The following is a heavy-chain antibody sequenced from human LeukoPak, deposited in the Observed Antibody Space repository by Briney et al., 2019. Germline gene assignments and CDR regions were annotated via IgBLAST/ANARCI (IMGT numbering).Heavy chain of an antibody. J-gene: IGHJ3*02. CDR3: ASPYCSGGTCYAHDAFDI. CDR2: ISVYNGNT. D-gene: IGHD2-15*01. Sequence: ASVKVSCKASGYTFTSYGISWVRQAPGQGLEWMGWISVYNGNTNYAQKIQGRVTMTTDTSTSTAYMELRSLRSDDTAVYYCASPYCSGGTCYAHDAFDIWGQGTMVTVSS. V-gene: IGHV1-18*01. CDR1: GYTFTSYG.